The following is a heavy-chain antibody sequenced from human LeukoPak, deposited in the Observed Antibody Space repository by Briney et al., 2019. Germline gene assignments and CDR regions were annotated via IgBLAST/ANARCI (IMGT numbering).Heavy chain of an antibody. V-gene: IGHV3-30*04. J-gene: IGHJ4*02. CDR1: GFTFSSYA. CDR2: ISYDGSNK. D-gene: IGHD6-19*01. Sequence: PGRSLRLSCAASGFTFSSYAMHWVRQAPGKGLEWVAVISYDGSNKYHADSVKGRFTISRDNSKNTLYLQMNSLRAEDTAVYYCAREGVSIAVAGYYFDYWGQGTLVTVSS. CDR3: AREGVSIAVAGYYFDY.